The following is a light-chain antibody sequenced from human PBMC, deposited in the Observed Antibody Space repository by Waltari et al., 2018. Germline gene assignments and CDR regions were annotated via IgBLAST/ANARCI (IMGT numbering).Light chain of an antibody. CDR3: QVWDSSSDLEI. Sequence: SYVLTQPPSVSVAPEQTASIPCWGHHLGSRSVHLYQQKQGQAPVLVVHADRDRPSGSPERFSGSNSGNTATLTISRVEAGDEADYYCQVWDSSSDLEIFGGGTKLTVL. CDR2: ADR. CDR1: HLGSRS. V-gene: IGLV3-21*02. J-gene: IGLJ2*01.